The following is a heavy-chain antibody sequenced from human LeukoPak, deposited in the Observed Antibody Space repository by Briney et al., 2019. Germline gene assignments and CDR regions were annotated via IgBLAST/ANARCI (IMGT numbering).Heavy chain of an antibody. V-gene: IGHV4-39*02. D-gene: IGHD5-24*01. CDR1: GGSISSTSYD. Sequence: SETLSLTCTGSGGSISSTSYDWGWIRQPPGKGLEWIGSIYYSGITYYNPSLKSRVTISVDTSKNQVSLKLSSVTAADTAVYYCAREMATIKGWFDPWGQGTLVTVSS. CDR2: IYYSGIT. J-gene: IGHJ5*02. CDR3: AREMATIKGWFDP.